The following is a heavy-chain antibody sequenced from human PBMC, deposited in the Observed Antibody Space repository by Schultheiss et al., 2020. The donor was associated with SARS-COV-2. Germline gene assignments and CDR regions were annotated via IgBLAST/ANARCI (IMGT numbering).Heavy chain of an antibody. CDR2: MNPNSGNT. V-gene: IGHV1-2*02. Sequence: ASVKVSCKASGYTFTGYYMHWVRQAPGQGLEWMGWMNPNSGNTGYAQKFQGRVTMTTDTSTSTAYMELRSLRSDDTAVYYCAREGPYSTGDAFDIWGQGTMVTVSS. CDR1: GYTFTGYY. J-gene: IGHJ3*02. CDR3: AREGPYSTGDAFDI. D-gene: IGHD6-25*01.